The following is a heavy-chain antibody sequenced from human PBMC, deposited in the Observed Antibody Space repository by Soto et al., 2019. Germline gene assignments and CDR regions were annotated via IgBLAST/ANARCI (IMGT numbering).Heavy chain of an antibody. J-gene: IGHJ5*02. CDR1: GFTFSGFG. D-gene: IGHD2-15*01. CDR2: IWYDGSDK. V-gene: IGHV3-33*06. CDR3: AKDYEEVVVAAGFDP. Sequence: GGSLRLSCAASGFTFSGFGMHWVRQAPGKGLEWVAIIWYDGSDKYYADSVKGRFTISRDNSKNTLYLQMNSLRAEDTAVYYCAKDYEEVVVAAGFDPWGQGTLVTVSS.